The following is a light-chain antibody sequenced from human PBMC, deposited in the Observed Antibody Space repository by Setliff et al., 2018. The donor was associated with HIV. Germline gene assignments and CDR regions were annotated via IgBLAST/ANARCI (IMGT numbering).Light chain of an antibody. J-gene: IGLJ1*01. CDR3: SSYEGSNNYI. CDR2: EVS. Sequence: QSVLAQPHSASGSPGQSVTISCTGTSRDVGGYNYVSWYQQHPGKAPKLMIYEVSKRPSGVPDRFSGSKSGNTASLTVSGLQAEDEADYYCSSYEGSNNYIFGSGTKVTVL. V-gene: IGLV2-8*01. CDR1: SRDVGGYNY.